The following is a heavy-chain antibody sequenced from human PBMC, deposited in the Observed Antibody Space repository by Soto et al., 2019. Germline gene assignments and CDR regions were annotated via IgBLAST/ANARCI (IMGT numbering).Heavy chain of an antibody. CDR1: GDTVCSYA. CDR2: IIPIFGTA. CDR3: ASTVRYSSSFTYLDY. Sequence: VKVGRKASGDTVCSYAITWVLQTPGQGLEWMGGIIPIFGTANYAQKFQGRVTITADESTSTAYMELSSLRSEDTAVYYCASTVRYSSSFTYLDYWGQGTLVTVSS. V-gene: IGHV1-69*13. J-gene: IGHJ4*02. D-gene: IGHD6-6*01.